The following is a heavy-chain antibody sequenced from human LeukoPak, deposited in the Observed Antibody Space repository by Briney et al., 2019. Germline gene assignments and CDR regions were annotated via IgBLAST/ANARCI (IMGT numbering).Heavy chain of an antibody. V-gene: IGHV5-51*01. Sequence: HGESLKISCKVSGYIFTSYWIAWVRQMPGKGLEWMGIIFPGDSDTRYSPSFQGQVTISADKSISTAYLQWSSLKASDTATYYCARLPGSGHATNFDYWGQGTLVTASS. J-gene: IGHJ4*02. CDR1: GYIFTSYW. CDR2: IFPGDSDT. CDR3: ARLPGSGHATNFDY. D-gene: IGHD5-12*01.